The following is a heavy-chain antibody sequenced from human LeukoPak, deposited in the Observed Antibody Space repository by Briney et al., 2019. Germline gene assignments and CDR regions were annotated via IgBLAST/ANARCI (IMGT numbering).Heavy chain of an antibody. J-gene: IGHJ3*02. V-gene: IGHV5-51*01. CDR3: ARPDTVGGQGAFDI. CDR2: IYPCDSDT. D-gene: IGHD5-12*01. Sequence: GASLQISSYASAYGFTSYWIGWVRLLPRTGLEWMWIIYPCDSDTRYSPSFQGQVTISADKSISTAYLQWSSLKASDTAMYYCARPDTVGGQGAFDIWGEGTMVTVSS. CDR1: AYGFTSYW.